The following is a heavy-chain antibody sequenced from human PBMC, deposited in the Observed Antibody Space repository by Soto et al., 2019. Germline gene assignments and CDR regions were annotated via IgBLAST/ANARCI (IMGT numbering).Heavy chain of an antibody. CDR3: AGYGGNSV. Sequence: PGGSLRLSCAASGFTFSSYGMHWVRQAPGKGLEWVAVIWYDGSNKYYADSVKGRFTISRDSSMNMVYLQMNSLRVEDTAVYYCAGYGGNSVWGQGILVTVS. J-gene: IGHJ4*02. V-gene: IGHV3-33*01. CDR1: GFTFSSYG. D-gene: IGHD4-17*01. CDR2: IWYDGSNK.